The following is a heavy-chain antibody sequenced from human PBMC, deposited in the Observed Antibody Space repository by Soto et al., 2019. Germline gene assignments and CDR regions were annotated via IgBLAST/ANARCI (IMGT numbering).Heavy chain of an antibody. CDR2: IYYDGSNK. Sequence: QVQLVESGGGVVQPGRSLRLSCAASGFTFSSYGMHWVRQAPGKGLEWVAVIYYDGSNKYYVEYVKGRFTISRDNSKNTLYLQMNSLRAEDTAVYYCARDSSIAAAGTNYYYGMDGWGQGTTGTVSS. V-gene: IGHV3-33*01. D-gene: IGHD6-13*01. CDR3: ARDSSIAAAGTNYYYGMDG. J-gene: IGHJ6*02. CDR1: GFTFSSYG.